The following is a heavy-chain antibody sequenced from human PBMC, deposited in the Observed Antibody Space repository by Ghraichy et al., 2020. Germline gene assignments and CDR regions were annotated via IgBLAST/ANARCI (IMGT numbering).Heavy chain of an antibody. CDR3: TAAVVTAIRRDY. D-gene: IGHD2-21*02. J-gene: IGHJ4*02. CDR1: GFTFGDYA. CDR2: IRSKAYGGTT. V-gene: IGHV3-49*04. Sequence: GGSLRLSCTASGFTFGDYAMSWVRQAPGKGLEWVGFIRSKAYGGTTEYAASVKGRFTISRDDSKSIAYLQMNSLKTEDTAVYYCTAAVVTAIRRDYWGQGTLVTVSS.